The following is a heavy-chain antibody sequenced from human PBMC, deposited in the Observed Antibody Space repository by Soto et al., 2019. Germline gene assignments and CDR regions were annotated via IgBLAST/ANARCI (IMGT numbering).Heavy chain of an antibody. V-gene: IGHV3-33*01. J-gene: IGHJ4*02. Sequence: QVQLVESGGGVVQPGRSLRLSCAASGFTFSNYGMHWVRQAPGKGLEWVAVTWYEGSNKYYADSVKGRFTISRDNSKNTLYLQMNSLIAEDTAVYYCARDLADYGDYFQYYFDYWGQGTLVTVSS. CDR2: TWYEGSNK. CDR1: GFTFSNYG. D-gene: IGHD4-17*01. CDR3: ARDLADYGDYFQYYFDY.